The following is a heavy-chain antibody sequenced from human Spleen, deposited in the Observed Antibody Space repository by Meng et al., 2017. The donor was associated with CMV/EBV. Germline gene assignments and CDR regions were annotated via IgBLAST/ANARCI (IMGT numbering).Heavy chain of an antibody. D-gene: IGHD3-3*01. Sequence: FTGQYIHWVRQAPGHGLEWMGWITPNSGGTNYEQKFQGRVTMTRDTSISTAYMELSSLRSDDTAVYYCARGGGKTYYDFWSAYYMNWGQGTLVTVSS. J-gene: IGHJ4*02. CDR1: FTGQY. V-gene: IGHV1-2*02. CDR3: ARGGGKTYYDFWSAYYMN. CDR2: ITPNSGGT.